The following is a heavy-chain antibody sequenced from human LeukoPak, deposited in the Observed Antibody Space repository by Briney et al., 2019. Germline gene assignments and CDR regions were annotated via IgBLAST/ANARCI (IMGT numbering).Heavy chain of an antibody. CDR3: ARGGYSYGLFDY. CDR2: IYHSGST. CDR1: GGSISSGGYS. Sequence: PSETLSLTCAVSGGSISSGGYSWSWIRQPPGKGLEWIGYIYHSGSTYYNPSLKSRVTISVDRSKNQFSLKLSSVTAADTAVYYCARGGYSYGLFDYWGQGTLVTVSS. V-gene: IGHV4-30-2*01. J-gene: IGHJ4*02. D-gene: IGHD5-18*01.